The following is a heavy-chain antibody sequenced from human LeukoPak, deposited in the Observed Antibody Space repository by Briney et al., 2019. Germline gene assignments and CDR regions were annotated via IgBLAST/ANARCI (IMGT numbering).Heavy chain of an antibody. CDR1: GASVRSDSHY. D-gene: IGHD3-22*01. CDR3: VRETATYYYDSRGYYRQIEVFDI. Sequence: SETLSLTCTVSGASVRSDSHYWSWIRQPPGKGLEWIGNVYYSGRTAYSPSLKSRVTISVDISKNQFSLQLNSATAADTAVYYCVRETATYYYDSRGYYRQIEVFDIWGQGTPVIVSS. V-gene: IGHV4-61*01. CDR2: VYYSGRT. J-gene: IGHJ3*02.